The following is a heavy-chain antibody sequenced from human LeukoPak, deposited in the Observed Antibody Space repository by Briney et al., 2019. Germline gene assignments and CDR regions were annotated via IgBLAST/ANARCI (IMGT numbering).Heavy chain of an antibody. J-gene: IGHJ4*02. D-gene: IGHD6-19*01. CDR2: IYSGGST. V-gene: IGHV3-53*01. CDR1: GFTVSSNY. Sequence: GGSLRLSCAASGFTVSSNYMSWVRQAPGKGLEWVSVIYSGGSTYYADSVKGRFTISRDNSKNTLYLQMNSLRAEDTAVYYCARDSSYSSGSLAAFDYWGQGTLVTVSS. CDR3: ARDSSYSSGSLAAFDY.